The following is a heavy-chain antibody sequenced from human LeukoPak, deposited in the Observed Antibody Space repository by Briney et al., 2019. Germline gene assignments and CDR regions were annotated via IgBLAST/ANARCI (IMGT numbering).Heavy chain of an antibody. CDR2: IYYSGST. CDR1: GGSISSYY. D-gene: IGHD3-22*01. V-gene: IGHV4-59*01. J-gene: IGHJ3*02. Sequence: SETLSLTCTVSGGSISSYYWSWIRQPPGKGLEWIGYIYYSGSTNYNPSLKSRVTISVDTSKNQFSLKLSSVTAADTAVYYCARMIVVVPWEGNDAFDIWGQGTMVTVSS. CDR3: ARMIVVVPWEGNDAFDI.